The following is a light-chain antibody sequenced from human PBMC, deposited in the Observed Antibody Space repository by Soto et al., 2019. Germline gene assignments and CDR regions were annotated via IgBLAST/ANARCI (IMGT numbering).Light chain of an antibody. CDR3: LQHDTYPRT. CDR2: GTS. CDR1: QSISSW. V-gene: IGKV1-5*01. J-gene: IGKJ1*01. Sequence: DLQMTQSPSILSASVGDRFTNTCRASQSISSWLAWYQQKKGKAPKXXIYGTSNLQYGAPSRFSGSGYGTEFNLTITSLQTEDFATYYCLQHDTYPRTFGQGTKVDIK.